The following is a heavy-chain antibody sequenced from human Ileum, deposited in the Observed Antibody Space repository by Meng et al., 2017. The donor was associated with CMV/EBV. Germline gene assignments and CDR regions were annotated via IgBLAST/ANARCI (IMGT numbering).Heavy chain of an antibody. CDR1: GYTFTSYD. Sequence: ASVKVSCKASGYTFTSYDINWVRQATGQGLEWMGWMNPNSGNTGYAQKFQGRVTITRNTSISTAYMELSSLRSEDTAVYYCARSEKISGWYFPHDYWAQGTLVTVSS. CDR3: ARSEKISGWYFPHDY. J-gene: IGHJ4*02. V-gene: IGHV1-8*03. D-gene: IGHD6-19*01. CDR2: MNPNSGNT.